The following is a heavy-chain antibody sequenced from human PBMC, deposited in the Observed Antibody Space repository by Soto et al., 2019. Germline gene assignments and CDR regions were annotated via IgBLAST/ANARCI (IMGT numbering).Heavy chain of an antibody. D-gene: IGHD2-8*01. CDR1: SGSISSSNW. CDR2: IYHSGST. Sequence: SETLSLTCAVSSGSISSSNWWSWVRQPPGKGLEWIGEIYHSGSTNYNPSLKSRVTISVDKSKNQFSLKLSSVTAADTAVYYCARLRADCTNGVCYSVNGYYYYYYMVVWGKGTTVTVSS. V-gene: IGHV4-4*02. J-gene: IGHJ6*03. CDR3: ARLRADCTNGVCYSVNGYYYYYYMVV.